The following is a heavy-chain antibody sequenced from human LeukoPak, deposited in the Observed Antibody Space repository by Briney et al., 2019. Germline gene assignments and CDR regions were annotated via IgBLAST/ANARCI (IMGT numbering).Heavy chain of an antibody. CDR1: GFTFSSYE. V-gene: IGHV3-48*03. CDR2: ISSSGSTI. Sequence: GGSLRLSCAASGFTFSSYEMNWVRQAPGKGLEWVSYISSSGSTIYYADSVKGRFTISRDNAKNSLYLQMNSLRAEDTAVYYCARVTVITFGGVIDDLWGQGTLVTVSS. D-gene: IGHD3-16*02. J-gene: IGHJ4*02. CDR3: ARVTVITFGGVIDDL.